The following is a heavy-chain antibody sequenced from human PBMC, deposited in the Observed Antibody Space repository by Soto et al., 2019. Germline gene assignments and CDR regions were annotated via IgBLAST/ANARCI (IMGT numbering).Heavy chain of an antibody. CDR1: GFTFSSYW. CDR3: ARNHNHDYVPFYFDY. V-gene: IGHV3-7*01. D-gene: IGHD4-17*01. J-gene: IGHJ4*02. CDR2: IKQDGSEK. Sequence: PGGYLRLSCAASGFTFSSYWMSWVRQAPGKGLEWVANIKQDGSEKYYVDSVKGRFTISRDNAKNSLYLQMNSLRAEDTAVYYCARNHNHDYVPFYFDYWGQGTLVTVSS.